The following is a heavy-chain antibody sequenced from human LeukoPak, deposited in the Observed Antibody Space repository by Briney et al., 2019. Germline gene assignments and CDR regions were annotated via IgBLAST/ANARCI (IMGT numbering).Heavy chain of an antibody. CDR3: AREGGRSIAARDVDY. CDR1: GFAFSTYS. CDR2: ISSSSSTI. V-gene: IGHV3-48*01. Sequence: PGGSLRLSCAASGFAFSTYSMNWVRQAPGKGLEWVSYISSSSSTIYYADSVKGRFTISRDNAKNSLYLQMNSLRAEDTAVYYCAREGGRSIAARDVDYWGQGTLVTVSS. D-gene: IGHD6-6*01. J-gene: IGHJ4*02.